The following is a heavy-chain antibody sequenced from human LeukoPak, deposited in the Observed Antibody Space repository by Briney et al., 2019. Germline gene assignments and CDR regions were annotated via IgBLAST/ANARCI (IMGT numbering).Heavy chain of an antibody. Sequence: GGSLRLSCAASGFTFNNYAMSWVRQAPGKGLEWVSTISSSGANTYYADSVKGRFTISRDNSKNTLYLQMNSLRAEDTAVYYCAKDGQAMGFWFDPWGQGTLVTVSS. CDR1: GFTFNNYA. V-gene: IGHV3-23*01. CDR2: ISSSGANT. D-gene: IGHD5-18*01. J-gene: IGHJ5*02. CDR3: AKDGQAMGFWFDP.